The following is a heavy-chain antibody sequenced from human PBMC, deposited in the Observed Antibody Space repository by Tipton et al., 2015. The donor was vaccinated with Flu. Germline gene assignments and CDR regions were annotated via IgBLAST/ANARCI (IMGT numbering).Heavy chain of an antibody. CDR1: GAPFTSFY. J-gene: IGHJ4*02. V-gene: IGHV4-59*01. CDR2: IDYRGTS. Sequence: TLSLTCTVPGAPFTSFYWSWIRQPPGKGLEWLGSIDYRGTSTYNPSLESRATISVDTTKNQFSLRIPSVTAAETATNYCAGDRKARLFDYWGQGALVTVST. CDR3: AGDRKARLFDY.